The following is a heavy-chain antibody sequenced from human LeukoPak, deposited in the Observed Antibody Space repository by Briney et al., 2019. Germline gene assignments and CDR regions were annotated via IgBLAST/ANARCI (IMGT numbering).Heavy chain of an antibody. Sequence: GGSLRLSCTASGFTFGDYAMSWFRQAPGEGLEWVGFIRSKAHGGTTEYAASVKGRFTISRDDSKSIAYLQMGSLKTEDTAVYYCTRAGRYCSGGSCYSFYWGQGTLVTVSS. CDR2: IRSKAHGGTT. D-gene: IGHD2-15*01. J-gene: IGHJ4*02. CDR1: GFTFGDYA. V-gene: IGHV3-49*03. CDR3: TRAGRYCSGGSCYSFY.